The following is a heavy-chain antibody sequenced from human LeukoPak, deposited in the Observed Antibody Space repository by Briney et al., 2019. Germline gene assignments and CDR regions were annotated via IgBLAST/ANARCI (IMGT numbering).Heavy chain of an antibody. Sequence: PGGSLRLSCEASGFTFSNYGMHWVRQAPGRGLEWVALISYDGSNKYYADSEKGRFTISRDNSKNTLYLQMNSLRAEDTAVYYCAKETYLSLDYWGQGTLVTVSS. V-gene: IGHV3-30*18. CDR1: GFTFSNYG. CDR2: ISYDGSNK. CDR3: AKETYLSLDY. J-gene: IGHJ4*02. D-gene: IGHD2/OR15-2a*01.